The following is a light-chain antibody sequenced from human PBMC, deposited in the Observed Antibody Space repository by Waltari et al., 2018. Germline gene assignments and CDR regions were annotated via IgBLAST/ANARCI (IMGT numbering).Light chain of an antibody. Sequence: QSALTQPASVSGSPGQSITISCTGTSSDVGAYTYVSWYQQHPCKAPKLIIYDVSNRPSGVSNRFAGSKSGNTASLTISGLQAEDEADYYCSSYISSSTLELFGGGTSLTVL. CDR3: SSYISSSTLEL. V-gene: IGLV2-14*03. CDR1: SSDVGAYTY. CDR2: DVS. J-gene: IGLJ2*01.